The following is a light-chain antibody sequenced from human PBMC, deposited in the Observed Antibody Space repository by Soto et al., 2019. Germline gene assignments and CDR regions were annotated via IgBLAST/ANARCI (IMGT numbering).Light chain of an antibody. CDR1: QSVSSSN. Sequence: DIVLTQSPGTLSLSPGERATLSCRASQSVSSSNLAWYQQKPAQAPRLLIYAASRRAPGIPERFSGSGSGTDFTLTISRLEPEDFAVYYCQQYLTSPTTFGQGTKVEIK. CDR2: AAS. V-gene: IGKV3-20*01. CDR3: QQYLTSPTT. J-gene: IGKJ1*01.